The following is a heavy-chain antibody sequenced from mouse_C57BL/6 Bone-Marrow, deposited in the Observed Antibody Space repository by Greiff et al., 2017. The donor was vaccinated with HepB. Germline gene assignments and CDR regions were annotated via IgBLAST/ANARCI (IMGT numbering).Heavy chain of an antibody. D-gene: IGHD1-1*01. J-gene: IGHJ4*01. CDR2: INPNNGGT. CDR1: GYTFTDYN. V-gene: IGHV1-18*01. Sequence: VQLQQSGPELVKSGASVKIPCKASGYTFTDYNMDWVKQSHGKSLEWIGDINPNNGGTIYNQKFKGKATLTVDKSSSTAYMELRSLTSEDTAVYYCAREGYYGSLYYAMDYWGQGTSVTVSS. CDR3: AREGYYGSLYYAMDY.